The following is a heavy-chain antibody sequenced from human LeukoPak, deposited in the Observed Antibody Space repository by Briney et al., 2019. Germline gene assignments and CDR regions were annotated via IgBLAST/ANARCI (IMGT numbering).Heavy chain of an antibody. Sequence: SETLSLTCTVSNGSIGSYYWTWIRQPAGKGLEWIGRIHRTGSTNYNPSLTSRVIMSVDTSKSQFSLRLTSVTAADTAVYYCAREGARDDFVVVPAALDFWGLGTLVTVSS. D-gene: IGHD2-2*01. J-gene: IGHJ4*02. V-gene: IGHV4-4*07. CDR1: NGSIGSYY. CDR3: AREGARDDFVVVPAALDF. CDR2: IHRTGST.